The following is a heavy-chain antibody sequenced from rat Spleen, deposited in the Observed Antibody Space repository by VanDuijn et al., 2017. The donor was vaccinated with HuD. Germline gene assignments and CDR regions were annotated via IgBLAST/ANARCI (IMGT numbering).Heavy chain of an antibody. Sequence: EVQLVESGGGLVQPGRSLKLSCAASGFTSSNYGMHWIRQAPTKGLEWVASISPSGVTTNYRDSVKCRFTISRDKGKSTLYLQMDSLRSEDTATYYCATDGYYNGTYYSVYVMDAWGQGASVTVSS. D-gene: IGHD1-12*02. CDR2: ISPSGVTT. V-gene: IGHV5-19*01. CDR3: ATDGYYNGTYYSVYVMDA. J-gene: IGHJ4*01. CDR1: GFTSSNYG.